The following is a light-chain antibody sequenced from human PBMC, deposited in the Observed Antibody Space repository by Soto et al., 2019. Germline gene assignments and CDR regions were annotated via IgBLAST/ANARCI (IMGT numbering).Light chain of an antibody. J-gene: IGKJ4*01. CDR2: KAS. CDR1: QSISSW. V-gene: IGKV1-5*03. CDR3: QQYNSYSALT. Sequence: DIQMTQSPSTLSASVADRVTITCRAIQSISSWLAWYQQKPGKAPKLLIYKASSLESGVPSRFSGSGSGTEFTLTISSLQPDDFATYYCQQYNSYSALTFGGGTKVEIK.